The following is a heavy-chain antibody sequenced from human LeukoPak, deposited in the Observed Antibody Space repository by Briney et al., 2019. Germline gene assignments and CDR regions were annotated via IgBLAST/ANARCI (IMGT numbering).Heavy chain of an antibody. CDR2: ISGDGGST. CDR3: AKATGYSSGWLDY. J-gene: IGHJ4*02. CDR1: GFTLDDYA. D-gene: IGHD6-19*01. V-gene: IGHV3-43*02. Sequence: GGSLRLSCAASGFTLDDYAMHWVRHAPGKGLEWVSLISGDGGSTYYADSVKGRFTISRDNSKNSPYLQMNSLRTEDTALYYCAKATGYSSGWLDYWGQGTLVTVSS.